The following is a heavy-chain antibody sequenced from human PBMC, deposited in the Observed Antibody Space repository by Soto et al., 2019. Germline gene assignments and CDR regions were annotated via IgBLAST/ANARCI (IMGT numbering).Heavy chain of an antibody. D-gene: IGHD6-13*01. V-gene: IGHV4-4*02. J-gene: IGHJ4*01. CDR3: ARVPAVAARSFDF. CDR2: IHYTGSS. Sequence: QVELRQSGPGLLKPSGTLSLTCDVSGGSISSSNWWSWVRQTPGKGLECIGDIHYTGSSRYNPSLKSRVTISVDRSQNQFSLSLSSVTAADTAFYYCARVPAVAARSFDFWGRGIQVTVSS. CDR1: GGSISSSNW.